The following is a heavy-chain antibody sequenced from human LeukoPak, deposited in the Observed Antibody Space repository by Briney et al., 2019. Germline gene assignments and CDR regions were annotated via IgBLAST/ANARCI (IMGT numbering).Heavy chain of an antibody. CDR2: ISSSGTTI. CDR3: GRDLSGWYGPDY. D-gene: IGHD6-19*01. V-gene: IGHV3-48*04. J-gene: IGHJ4*02. Sequence: GGSLRLSCAASGFTFSSNSMNWVRQAPGKGLEWISYISSSGTTIHYADSVRGRFSISRDNAKNSLYLQMDSLRAEDTALYYCGRDLSGWYGPDYWGQGTLVTVSS. CDR1: GFTFSSNS.